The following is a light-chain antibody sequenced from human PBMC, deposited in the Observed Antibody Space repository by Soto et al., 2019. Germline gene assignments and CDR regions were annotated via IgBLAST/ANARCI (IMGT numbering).Light chain of an antibody. V-gene: IGKV1-5*01. CDR2: DGY. J-gene: IGKJ2*01. CDR1: QTINSK. Sequence: DIQMTQSPSTLSASVGDRVTITCRASQTINSKLAWYQKKPGQAPKLLIFDGYNLESGVPSRFSGSGSGTEFTLSICSLQPDDFATYYWHPYETYLRYPFGQGTKLDI. CDR3: HPYETYLRYP.